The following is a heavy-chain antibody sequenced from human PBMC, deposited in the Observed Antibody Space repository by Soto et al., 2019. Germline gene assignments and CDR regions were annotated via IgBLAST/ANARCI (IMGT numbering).Heavy chain of an antibody. J-gene: IGHJ5*02. V-gene: IGHV3-21*01. CDR1: GFTFSSYS. D-gene: IGHD3-10*01. Sequence: GGSLRLSCAASGFTFSSYSMNWVRQAPGKGLEWVSSISSSSSYIYYADSVKGRFTISRDNAKNSLYLQMNSLRAEDTAVYYCARDITMVRGVNWFDPWGQGTLVTVSS. CDR2: ISSSSSYI. CDR3: ARDITMVRGVNWFDP.